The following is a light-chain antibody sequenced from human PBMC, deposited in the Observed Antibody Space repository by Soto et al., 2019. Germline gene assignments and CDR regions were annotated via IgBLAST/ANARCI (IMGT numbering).Light chain of an antibody. CDR1: QSVSRN. CDR3: QLYAASPIP. J-gene: IGKJ5*01. CDR2: DAS. Sequence: IIMSHSLATLSVSPWERATLSCMASQSVSRNLAWYQETRGQAPRLLIYDASNRATGIPDRLSGSGSGTDFTLTISRLEPEDFAVDYSQLYAASPIPFGQGTRPAIK. V-gene: IGKV3D-15*01.